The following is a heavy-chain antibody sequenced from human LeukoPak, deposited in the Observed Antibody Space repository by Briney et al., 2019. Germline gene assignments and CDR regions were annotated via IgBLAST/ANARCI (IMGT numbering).Heavy chain of an antibody. Sequence: GGSLRLSCAASGFTVSSSYMSWVRQAPGKGLEWVSAISGSGGSTYYADSVKGRFTISRDNSKNTLYLQMNSLRAEDTAVYYCAKGSSGGSFHDAFDIWGQGTMVTVSS. D-gene: IGHD2-15*01. V-gene: IGHV3-23*01. CDR3: AKGSSGGSFHDAFDI. CDR2: ISGSGGST. CDR1: GFTVSSSY. J-gene: IGHJ3*02.